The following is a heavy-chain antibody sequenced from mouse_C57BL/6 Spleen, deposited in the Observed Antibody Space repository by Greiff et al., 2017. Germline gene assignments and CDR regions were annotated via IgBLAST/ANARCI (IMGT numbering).Heavy chain of an antibody. Sequence: QVQLQQPGAELVMPGASVKLSCKASGYTFTSYWMHWVKQRPGQGLEWIGEIDPSDSYTNYNQKFKGKSTLTVDKSSSTAYMQLSSLTSEDSAVYYCARNHDGSSAWFAYWGQGTLVTVSA. J-gene: IGHJ3*01. CDR2: IDPSDSYT. CDR3: ARNHDGSSAWFAY. CDR1: GYTFTSYW. V-gene: IGHV1-69*01. D-gene: IGHD1-1*01.